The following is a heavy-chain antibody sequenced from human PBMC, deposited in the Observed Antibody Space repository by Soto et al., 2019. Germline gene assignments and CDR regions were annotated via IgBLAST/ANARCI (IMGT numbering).Heavy chain of an antibody. J-gene: IGHJ4*02. Sequence: XSVKISCEASGYTFTIYDIYGVRQATGQGLEWMGWMNPNTGNSGYTQKFQGRVTVTSDTSINTVYMELSSLRSEDTAVYYCARRAETNGWNGFGADKYYFDFWGQGPLVTVSS. D-gene: IGHD1-1*01. V-gene: IGHV1-8*01. CDR1: GYTFTIYD. CDR2: MNPNTGNS. CDR3: ARRAETNGWNGFGADKYYFDF.